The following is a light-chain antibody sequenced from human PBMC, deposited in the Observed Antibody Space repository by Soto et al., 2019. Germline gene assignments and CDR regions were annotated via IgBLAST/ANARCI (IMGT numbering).Light chain of an antibody. CDR2: SSN. Sequence: QSVLIQPPSASGTPGQRVTISCSGSTFNSGSNTVNWYQHLPGTTPKLLIYSSNQRPSGVPDRFSGSQYGTSASLAISGLQSEDEADYYCAAWDDSLNGHVVFGGGTKLTVL. V-gene: IGLV1-44*01. CDR1: TFNSGSNT. J-gene: IGLJ2*01. CDR3: AAWDDSLNGHVV.